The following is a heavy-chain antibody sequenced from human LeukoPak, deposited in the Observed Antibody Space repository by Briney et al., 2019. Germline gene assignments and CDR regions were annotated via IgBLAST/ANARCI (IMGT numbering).Heavy chain of an antibody. Sequence: ASVEVSCKASGYTFTDYDVYWVRQAPGQGLEWMGWIDPNSGATNYAQKFQGTVTMTRDTSISAAYLELSRLRSDDTAVYFCPIRGIIASAGKDNWGQGTLVTVSS. J-gene: IGHJ4*02. CDR2: IDPNSGAT. CDR1: GYTFTDYD. V-gene: IGHV1-2*02. D-gene: IGHD6-13*01. CDR3: PIRGIIASAGKDN.